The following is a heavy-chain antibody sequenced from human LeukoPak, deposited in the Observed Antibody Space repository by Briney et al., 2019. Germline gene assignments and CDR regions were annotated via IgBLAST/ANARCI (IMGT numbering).Heavy chain of an antibody. V-gene: IGHV4-34*01. D-gene: IGHD3-3*01. Sequence: SETLSLTCAVYGGSFSGYYWSWIRQPPGKGLEWIGEINHSGSTNYNPSLKSRVTISVDTSKNQFSLKLSSVTAADTAVYYCARQWGLRFLARFDPWGQGTLVTVSS. CDR1: GGSFSGYY. CDR3: ARQWGLRFLARFDP. CDR2: INHSGST. J-gene: IGHJ5*02.